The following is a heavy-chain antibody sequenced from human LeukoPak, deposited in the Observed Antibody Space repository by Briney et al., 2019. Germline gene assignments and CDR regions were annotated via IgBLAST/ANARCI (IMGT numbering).Heavy chain of an antibody. CDR1: GSSFTSYW. CDR3: ARHGGTIQPYFDY. J-gene: IGHJ4*02. D-gene: IGHD5-18*01. V-gene: IGHV5-51*01. CDR2: IYPGDSDT. Sequence: PGASLKISCQGSGSSFTSYWIGWVRQLPGKGLEWMGIIYPGDSDTRYSPSFQGQVTISADKSISTAYLQWSSLKASDTAMYYCARHGGTIQPYFDYWGQGTLVTVSS.